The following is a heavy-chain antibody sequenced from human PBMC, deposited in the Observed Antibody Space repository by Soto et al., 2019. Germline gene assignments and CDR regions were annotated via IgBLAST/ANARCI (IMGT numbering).Heavy chain of an antibody. Sequence: GESLKISCKGSGYSFTSYCSSWVRQMPGKGLEWMGRIDPSDSYTNYSPSFQGHVTISADKSISTAYLQWSSLKASDTAMYYCASSPRGYCSSTSCRELGNYYGMDVWGQGTTVTVSS. J-gene: IGHJ6*02. V-gene: IGHV5-10-1*01. CDR3: ASSPRGYCSSTSCRELGNYYGMDV. CDR2: IDPSDSYT. D-gene: IGHD2-2*01. CDR1: GYSFTSYC.